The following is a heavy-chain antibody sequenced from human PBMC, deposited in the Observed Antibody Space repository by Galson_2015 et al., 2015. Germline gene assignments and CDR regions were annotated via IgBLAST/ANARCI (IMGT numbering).Heavy chain of an antibody. CDR3: AKTEHTTVVMAAAFDY. Sequence: SLRLSCAVSGFTFGSYAMSWVRQAPGKGLEWVSGFSCCGDTTSYADSVKGRFTISRDTSKNTLYLQMNSLRADDTAVYYCAKTEHTTVVMAAAFDYWGQGTLVTVSS. CDR2: FSCCGDTT. J-gene: IGHJ4*02. D-gene: IGHD6-13*01. CDR1: GFTFGSYA. V-gene: IGHV3-23*01.